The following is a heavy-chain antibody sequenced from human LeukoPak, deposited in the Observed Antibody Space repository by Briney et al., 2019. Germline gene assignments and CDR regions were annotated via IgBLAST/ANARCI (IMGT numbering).Heavy chain of an antibody. D-gene: IGHD5-24*01. CDR1: GFTFSNYG. V-gene: IGHV3-33*01. Sequence: GGSLRLSCAASGFTFSNYGMHRVRQAPGKGLEWVAVIWYDGSNKYYADSVKGRFTISRDNSKNTLYLQMKSLRAEDTAVYYCAREMATTDAFDIRGQGTMVTVSS. J-gene: IGHJ3*02. CDR3: AREMATTDAFDI. CDR2: IWYDGSNK.